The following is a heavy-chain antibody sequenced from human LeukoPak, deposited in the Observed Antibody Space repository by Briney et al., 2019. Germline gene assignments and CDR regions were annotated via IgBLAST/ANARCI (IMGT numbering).Heavy chain of an antibody. Sequence: SETLSLTCTVSGGSISSSSYYWGWIRQPPGKGLEWIGSIYYSGSTYYNPSLKSRVTISVDTSKNQSSLKLSSVTAADTAVYYCARGRNYYGSGSYYNRVNWFDPWGQGTLVTVSS. D-gene: IGHD3-10*01. CDR3: ARGRNYYGSGSYYNRVNWFDP. V-gene: IGHV4-39*07. CDR2: IYYSGST. CDR1: GGSISSSSYY. J-gene: IGHJ5*02.